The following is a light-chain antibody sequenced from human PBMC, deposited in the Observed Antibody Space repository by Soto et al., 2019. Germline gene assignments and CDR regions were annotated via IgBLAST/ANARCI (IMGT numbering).Light chain of an antibody. CDR1: SSDAGGYNY. CDR3: NSYTSSSTHV. J-gene: IGLJ1*01. Sequence: QSALTQPASVSGSPGQSITISCTGTSSDAGGYNYVSWYQQHPGKAPKLIISDVSNRPSGVSNRFSGSKSGNTASLTISGLQAEDEADYYCNSYTSSSTHVFGTGTKVTVL. V-gene: IGLV2-14*03. CDR2: DVS.